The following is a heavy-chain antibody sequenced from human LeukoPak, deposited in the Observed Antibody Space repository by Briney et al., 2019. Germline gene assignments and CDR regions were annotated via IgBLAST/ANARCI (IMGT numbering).Heavy chain of an antibody. CDR1: GGSISSSNYY. Sequence: SETLSLTCSVSGGSISSSNYYWGWIRQPPGKGLERIGNIYYTGSTYCNPSLKSRVTISTDTSKNQFSLKLSSVTAADTAEYYCASKVAGSSLFDYWGQGTLVTVSS. D-gene: IGHD6-19*01. CDR2: IYYTGST. J-gene: IGHJ4*02. V-gene: IGHV4-39*07. CDR3: ASKVAGSSLFDY.